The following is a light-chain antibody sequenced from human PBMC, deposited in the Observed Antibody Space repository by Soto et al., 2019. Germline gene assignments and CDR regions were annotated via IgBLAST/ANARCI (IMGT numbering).Light chain of an antibody. Sequence: EIVLTQSPGTLSLSPGEGVTLSCRTSQGISSSYVAWYQQKPGQAPRLLIYGASSRATGIPDRFGGRGSGTDITLTISRLEPEDVAGYYCQQYGTFPRTFGQGTKVEVK. CDR3: QQYGTFPRT. CDR1: QGISSSY. V-gene: IGKV3-20*01. CDR2: GAS. J-gene: IGKJ1*01.